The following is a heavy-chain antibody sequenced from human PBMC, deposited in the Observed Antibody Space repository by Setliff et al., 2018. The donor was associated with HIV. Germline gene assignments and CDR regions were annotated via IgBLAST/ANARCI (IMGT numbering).Heavy chain of an antibody. V-gene: IGHV4-34*01. CDR1: GGSFSGYY. CDR3: ARGGLGVVGAIDY. Sequence: SETLTLTCAVYGGSFSGYYWTWIRQPPGRGLEWIGEIIHSGGTNYNRSLKSRVTISVDTSKNQFSLNLSSVTAADTAVYYCARGGLGVVGAIDYWSQGTLVTVSS. CDR2: IIHSGGT. D-gene: IGHD2-15*01. J-gene: IGHJ4*02.